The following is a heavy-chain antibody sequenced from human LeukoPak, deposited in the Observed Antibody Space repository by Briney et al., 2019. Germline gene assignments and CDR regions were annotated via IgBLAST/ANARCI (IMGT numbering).Heavy chain of an antibody. CDR2: ISGNSDYI. CDR3: AREKRTMAVVNDY. CDR1: GFTLSSYT. J-gene: IGHJ4*02. Sequence: GGSLRLSCAASGFTLSSYTMNWVRQAPGKGLEWVSSISGNSDYIYYAESLKGRFTISRDNAKNLLYLQLNSLREEDTAVYYCAREKRTMAVVNDYWGQGTLVIVSS. V-gene: IGHV3-21*06. D-gene: IGHD2-15*01.